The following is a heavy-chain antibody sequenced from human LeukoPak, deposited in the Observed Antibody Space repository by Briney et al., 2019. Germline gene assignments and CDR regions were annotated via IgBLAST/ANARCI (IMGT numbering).Heavy chain of an antibody. D-gene: IGHD4-23*01. V-gene: IGHV5-51*01. CDR2: IYPGDSNT. Sequence: GESLKISCKASGYTFITYWIGWVRQMPGKGLERMGIIYPGDSNTRYSPSFQGQVTVSADKSITTAYLQWNSLKAANTAMYYCARPDDYGGRPSAFDIWGQGTMVTVSS. CDR1: GYTFITYW. CDR3: ARPDDYGGRPSAFDI. J-gene: IGHJ3*02.